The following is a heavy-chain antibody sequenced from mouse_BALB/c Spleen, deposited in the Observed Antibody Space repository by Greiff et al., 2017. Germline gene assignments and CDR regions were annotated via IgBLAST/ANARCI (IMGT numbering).Heavy chain of an antibody. CDR2: ISSGGGST. V-gene: IGHV5-12-1*01. D-gene: IGHD2-14*01. CDR3: ARGEYDGFDY. J-gene: IGHJ2*01. Sequence: EVKLVESGGGLVKPGGSLKLSCAASGFAFRSYDMSWVRQTPETRLEWVAYISSGGGSTYYPDTVKGRFTISRDNAKNTLYLQMSSLKSEDTALYYCARGEYDGFDYWGQGTTRTVAA. CDR1: GFAFRSYD.